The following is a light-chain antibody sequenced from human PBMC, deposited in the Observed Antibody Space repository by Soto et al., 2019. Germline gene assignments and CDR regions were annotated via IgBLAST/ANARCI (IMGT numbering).Light chain of an antibody. J-gene: IGKJ5*01. V-gene: IGKV3-11*01. CDR1: QSVSSY. CDR3: QQRSNWPSIS. Sequence: EIVLTQSPATLSLSPGERATLSCRASQSVSSYLAWYQQKPGQAPRLLIYGASNRATGIPARFSGSGSGTDFSLTISSLEPEDCAVYYCQQRSNWPSISFGHGTRLEIK. CDR2: GAS.